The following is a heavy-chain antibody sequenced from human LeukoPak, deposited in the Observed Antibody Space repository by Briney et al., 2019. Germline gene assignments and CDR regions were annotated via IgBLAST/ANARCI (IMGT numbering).Heavy chain of an antibody. D-gene: IGHD4-17*01. CDR3: ARDISYAYGMDV. Sequence: PGGSLRLSCAASGFTVSSNYMSWVRQAPGKGLEWVAVISYDGSNKYYADSVKGRFTISRDNSKNTLYLQMNSLRAEDTAVYYCARDISYAYGMDVWGQGTTVTVSS. CDR1: GFTVSSNY. J-gene: IGHJ6*02. V-gene: IGHV3-30*03. CDR2: ISYDGSNK.